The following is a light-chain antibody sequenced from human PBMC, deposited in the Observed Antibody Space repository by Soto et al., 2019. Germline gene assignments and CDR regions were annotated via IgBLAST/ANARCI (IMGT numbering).Light chain of an antibody. V-gene: IGKV3-15*01. CDR3: QHYNTLWG. CDR2: GAS. CDR1: QSVRSN. J-gene: IGKJ4*01. Sequence: EIVMTQSPATLSVSPGERVTLSCRASQSVRSNLAWYQQKPGQVPRVLIYGASTRAIGIPDRFSGSGSGTEFTLIISSLQSEVFAVYYCQHYNTLWGFGGGTKVEIK.